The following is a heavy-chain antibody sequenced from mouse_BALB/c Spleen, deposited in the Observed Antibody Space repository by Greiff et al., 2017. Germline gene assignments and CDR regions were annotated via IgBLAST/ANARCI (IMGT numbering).Heavy chain of an antibody. Sequence: EVKLVESGGGLVKPGGSLKLSCAASGFTFSSYAMSWVRQTPEKRLEWVATISSGGSYTYYPDSVKGRFTISRDNAKNTLYLQMSSLRSEDTAMYYCARRSLNYYGSSYGGMDYWGQGTSVTVSS. J-gene: IGHJ4*01. D-gene: IGHD1-1*01. CDR2: ISSGGSYT. V-gene: IGHV5-9-3*01. CDR3: ARRSLNYYGSSYGGMDY. CDR1: GFTFSSYA.